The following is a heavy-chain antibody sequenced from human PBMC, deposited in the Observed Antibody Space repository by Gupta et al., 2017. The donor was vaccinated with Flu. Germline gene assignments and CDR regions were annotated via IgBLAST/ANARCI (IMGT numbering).Heavy chain of an antibody. V-gene: IGHV4-34*01. D-gene: IGHD3-10*01. CDR3: AREYGSASYPYYYYLDV. CDR2: INHSRST. J-gene: IGHJ6*03. CDR1: GGSFSDYY. Sequence: QVPLQQWGAGLLKPSETLSLPCAVHGGSFSDYYWSWIRQPPGKGLEWIGEINHSRSTNYNSSLKSRLTILVDTSKNQFSLKLSSVTAADTAVDDCAREYGSASYPYYYYLDVWGKGTTVTVSS.